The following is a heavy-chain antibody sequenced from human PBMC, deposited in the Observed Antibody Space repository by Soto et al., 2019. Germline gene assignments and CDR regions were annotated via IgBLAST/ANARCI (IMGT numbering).Heavy chain of an antibody. CDR1: GFTFSSYG. CDR3: AKEVWSGPMDV. Sequence: QVQLVESGGGVVQPGRSLRLSCAASGFTFSSYGMHWVRQAPGKGLEWVAVIYDGSNKYYADSVKGRCTISRDNSKNTVYLQMNSLRAEDTAVYYCAKEVWSGPMDVWGQGTTVTVSS. CDR2: IYDGSNK. J-gene: IGHJ6*02. D-gene: IGHD3-3*01. V-gene: IGHV3-30*18.